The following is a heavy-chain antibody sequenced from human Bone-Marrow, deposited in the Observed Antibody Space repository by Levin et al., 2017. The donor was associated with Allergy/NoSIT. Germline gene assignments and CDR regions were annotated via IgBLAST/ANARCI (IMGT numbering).Heavy chain of an antibody. CDR1: GGSFSGYY. J-gene: IGHJ4*02. V-gene: IGHV4-34*01. CDR2: INHSGST. Sequence: SETLSLTCAVYGGSFSGYYWSWIRQPPGKGLEWIGEINHSGSTNYNPSLKSRVTISVDTSKNQFSLKLSSVTAADTAVYYCARGPVFGFPSGWVTPHFDYWGQGTLVTVSS. CDR3: ARGPVFGFPSGWVTPHFDY. D-gene: IGHD6-19*01.